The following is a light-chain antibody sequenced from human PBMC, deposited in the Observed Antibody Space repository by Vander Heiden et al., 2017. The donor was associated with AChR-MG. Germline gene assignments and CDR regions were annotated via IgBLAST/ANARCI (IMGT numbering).Light chain of an antibody. CDR2: DVS. V-gene: IGLV2-14*01. Sequence: QSALTQPASVSGSPGQSITISCTGTSSDVGGYNYVSWYQQHPGKDPKLMIYDVSNRPSGVSNRFSGSKSGNTASLTISGLQAEDEADYYCSSYTSSSTPLVFGTGTKVTVL. CDR3: SSYTSSSTPLV. CDR1: SSDVGGYNY. J-gene: IGLJ1*01.